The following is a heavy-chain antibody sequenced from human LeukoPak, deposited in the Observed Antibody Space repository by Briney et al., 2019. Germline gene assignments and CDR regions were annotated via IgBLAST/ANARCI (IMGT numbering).Heavy chain of an antibody. D-gene: IGHD6-19*01. CDR1: GFTLSSYG. V-gene: IGHV3-33*01. CDR2: IWYDGSNK. J-gene: IGHJ4*02. Sequence: GGSLRLSCAASGFTLSSYGMHWVRQAPGKGLEWVAVIWYDGSNKYYADSVKGRFTISRDNSKNTLYLQMNSLRAEDTAVYYCAREPLSGYSSGWFSPILYFDYWGQGTLVTVAS. CDR3: AREPLSGYSSGWFSPILYFDY.